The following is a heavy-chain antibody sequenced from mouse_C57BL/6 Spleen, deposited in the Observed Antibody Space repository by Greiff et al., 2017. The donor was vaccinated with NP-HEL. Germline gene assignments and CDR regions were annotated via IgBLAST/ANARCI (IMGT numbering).Heavy chain of an antibody. CDR3: AIDGAGSPYFDY. J-gene: IGHJ2*01. D-gene: IGHD1-1*01. CDR1: GYTFTSSW. Sequence: QFQLQQPGAALVKPGASVKVSCKASGYTFTSSWMPWVTHRPGQGLEWIGRFHPSDIDTKYNQKFKGKATLTVDKSSSTAYKQLSSLTSEDSAVYYCAIDGAGSPYFDYWGQGTTLTVSS. CDR2: FHPSDIDT. V-gene: IGHV1-74*01.